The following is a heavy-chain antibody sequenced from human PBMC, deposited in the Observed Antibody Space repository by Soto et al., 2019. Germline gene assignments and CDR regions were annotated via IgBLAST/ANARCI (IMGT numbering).Heavy chain of an antibody. V-gene: IGHV1-46*02. D-gene: IGHD1-26*01. CDR1: GYNFNTYY. Sequence: QVHLVQSGAEVKKPGASVKVSCKASGYNFNTYYMHWVRQAPGQGLEWMGVIFPSGSTTQYSQTFRGRVTMTGDKSTSTDYLDGSSRTSEDTAVYYCARLHSETPPHYYDYWGQGTLVTVS. CDR3: ARLHSETPPHYYDY. CDR2: IFPSGSTT. J-gene: IGHJ4*02.